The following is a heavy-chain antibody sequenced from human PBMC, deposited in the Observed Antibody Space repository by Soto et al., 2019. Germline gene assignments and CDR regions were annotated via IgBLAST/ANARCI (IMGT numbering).Heavy chain of an antibody. CDR1: GIPFSMYA. Sequence: EVQLLESGGDLVQAGGSLRLSCTASGIPFSMYAMTWVRQAPGKGLEWVSAIGGTGTATYYADSVKGRFTVSRDNSKNTLYLELNSLRAEHTAVYYCAKEGDYYDFWSGYGLDVWGQGTTVTVSS. J-gene: IGHJ6*02. CDR2: IGGTGTAT. V-gene: IGHV3-23*01. CDR3: AKEGDYYDFWSGYGLDV. D-gene: IGHD3-3*01.